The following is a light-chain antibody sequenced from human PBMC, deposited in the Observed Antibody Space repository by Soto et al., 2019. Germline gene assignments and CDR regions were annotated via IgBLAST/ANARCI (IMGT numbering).Light chain of an antibody. CDR1: SSDVGGYNY. CDR2: EVS. CDR3: RSYTSSSTLV. V-gene: IGLV2-14*01. J-gene: IGLJ1*01. Sequence: SALTQPASVSGSPGQSITISCTGTSSDVGGYNYVSWYQQHPGKAPKLMIYEVSNRPSGVSNRFSGSKPGNTASLTISGLQAEDEADYYCRSYTSSSTLVFGTGTKVTVL.